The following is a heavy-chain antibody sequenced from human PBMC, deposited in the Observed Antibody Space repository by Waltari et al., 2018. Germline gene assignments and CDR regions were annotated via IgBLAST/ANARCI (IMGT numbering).Heavy chain of an antibody. V-gene: IGHV5-51*01. CDR2: IYLAYSDT. D-gene: IGHD6-13*01. J-gene: IGHJ6*02. CDR1: GYSFTDYW. CDR3: AKPRISGWYYSGMDV. Sequence: EVQLVQSGPEVKNPGESLKISCQGSGYSFTDYWIAWVRQMPGKGREGMGIIYLAYSDTRNGPSFQGQVTISADKSINTAYLQWSSLKASDTAVYYCAKPRISGWYYSGMDVWGQGTSVTVAS.